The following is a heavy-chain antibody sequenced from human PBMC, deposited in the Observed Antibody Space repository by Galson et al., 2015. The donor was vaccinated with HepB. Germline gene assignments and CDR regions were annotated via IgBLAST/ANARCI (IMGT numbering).Heavy chain of an antibody. D-gene: IGHD1-1*01. Sequence: SLRLSCAASGFTFSSYAMSWVRQAPGKGLEWVSAISGSGGSTYYADSVKGRFTISRDNSKNTLYLQMNSLRAEDTAVYYCAKVGNWAYWYFDLWGRGTLVTVSS. J-gene: IGHJ2*01. CDR1: GFTFSSYA. CDR3: AKVGNWAYWYFDL. V-gene: IGHV3-23*01. CDR2: ISGSGGST.